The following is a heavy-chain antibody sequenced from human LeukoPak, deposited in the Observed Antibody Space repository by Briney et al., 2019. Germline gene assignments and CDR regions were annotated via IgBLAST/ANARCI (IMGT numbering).Heavy chain of an antibody. Sequence: SETLSLTCTVSGGSISSGSYYWSWIRQPAGKGLEWIGRIYTSGSTNYNPSLKSRVTISVDTSKNRFSLKLSSVTAADTAVYYCARENCGGDCYSFSYYYYYMDVWGKGTTVTISS. J-gene: IGHJ6*03. CDR3: ARENCGGDCYSFSYYYYYMDV. CDR1: GGSISSGSYY. D-gene: IGHD2-21*02. V-gene: IGHV4-61*02. CDR2: IYTSGST.